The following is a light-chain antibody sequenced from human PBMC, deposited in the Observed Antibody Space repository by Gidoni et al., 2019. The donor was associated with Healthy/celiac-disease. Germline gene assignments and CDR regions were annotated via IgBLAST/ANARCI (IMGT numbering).Light chain of an antibody. CDR2: AAS. CDR3: QQYYSYPLT. Sequence: AIRMTQSPSSLSASTGDRVTITCRASQGISSYLAWYQQKTGKAPKLLIYAASNLQSGVPSRFSGSGSGTDFTLTISCLQSEDFATYYCQQYYSYPLTFGGGTKVEIK. CDR1: QGISSY. J-gene: IGKJ4*01. V-gene: IGKV1-8*01.